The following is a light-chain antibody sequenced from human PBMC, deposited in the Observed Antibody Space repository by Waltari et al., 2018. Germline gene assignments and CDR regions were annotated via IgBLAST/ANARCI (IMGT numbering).Light chain of an antibody. CDR3: QQYNNWPLT. V-gene: IGKV3-15*01. CDR1: QSVSRN. J-gene: IGKJ4*01. Sequence: EIVMTQSPATLSVSPGERATLSCRASQSVSRNLAWYQQKPGQAPRRLIYGASTRATGIAARFSGSGSGTEFTLTISSLQSEDFAVYYCQQYNNWPLTFGGGTKVEIK. CDR2: GAS.